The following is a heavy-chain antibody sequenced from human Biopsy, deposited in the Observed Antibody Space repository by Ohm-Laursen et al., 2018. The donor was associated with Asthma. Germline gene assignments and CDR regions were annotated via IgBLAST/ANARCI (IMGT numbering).Heavy chain of an antibody. Sequence: ASVKASCKISGYILTDLSMHWVRQAPGHGLEWMGGHDHEEGGTVNARRFQGRVTMTEDTSTDTAYMELSSLSSDDTAVYYCASDFPKDYVRYNFQFWGQGTLVTVSS. V-gene: IGHV1-24*01. J-gene: IGHJ4*02. CDR1: GYILTDLS. CDR2: HDHEEGGT. D-gene: IGHD4-17*01. CDR3: ASDFPKDYVRYNFQF.